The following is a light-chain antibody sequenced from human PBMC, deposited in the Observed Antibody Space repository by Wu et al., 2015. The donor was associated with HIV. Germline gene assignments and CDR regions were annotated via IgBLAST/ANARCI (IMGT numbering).Light chain of an antibody. Sequence: EIILTQSLGTLSLSPGERATVSCRASQIIDSRSLAWYQQRLGQAPRLLISGASNRAAGIPDRFNGSGSGTDFILTINRLEPEDSAVYFCQQYGGSPPVTFGQRATTGD. J-gene: IGKJ5*01. CDR3: QQYGGSPPVT. CDR2: GAS. V-gene: IGKV3-20*01. CDR1: QIIDSRS.